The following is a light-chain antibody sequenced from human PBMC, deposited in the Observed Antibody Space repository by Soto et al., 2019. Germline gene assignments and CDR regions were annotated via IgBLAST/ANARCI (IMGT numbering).Light chain of an antibody. Sequence: LTQPASVSGSPGQSITIPCTGTSSNVGGYQYVSWYQQHPGKAPKLMIYEVSNRLSGVSNRFSGSKSGNTASLTISGLQPEDETDYYCSSYTSSNTLVFGTGTKVT. V-gene: IGLV2-14*01. J-gene: IGLJ1*01. CDR1: SSNVGGYQY. CDR2: EVS. CDR3: SSYTSSNTLV.